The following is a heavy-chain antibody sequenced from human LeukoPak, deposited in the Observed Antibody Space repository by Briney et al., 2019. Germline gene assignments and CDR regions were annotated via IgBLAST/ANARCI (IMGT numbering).Heavy chain of an antibody. CDR1: GFTFSSDR. J-gene: IGHJ4*02. CDR2: INQDGSGR. CDR3: VRGIDY. Sequence: PGGSLRLSCAVSGFTFSSDRMSWVRQAPGKGLEWVATINQDGSGRDYVDSVKGRFTISRDNAKNSLFLQMNNLRAEDTASYYCVRGIDYWGQGTLVTVSS. V-gene: IGHV3-7*05.